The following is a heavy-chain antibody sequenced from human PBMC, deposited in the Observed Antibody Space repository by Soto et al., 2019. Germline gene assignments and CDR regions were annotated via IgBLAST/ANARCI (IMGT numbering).Heavy chain of an antibody. V-gene: IGHV3-7*03. Sequence: PGGSLRLSCAVSGFTFTSYSMNWVRQAPGKGLEWVAGIKEDGSEKYYVDIVKGRFTISRDNSNNTLFLQMHSLRADDTAVYYRAKSPSASPNYFFDSWGQGTLVTVSS. CDR1: GFTFTSYS. D-gene: IGHD1-1*01. J-gene: IGHJ4*02. CDR2: IKEDGSEK. CDR3: AKSPSASPNYFFDS.